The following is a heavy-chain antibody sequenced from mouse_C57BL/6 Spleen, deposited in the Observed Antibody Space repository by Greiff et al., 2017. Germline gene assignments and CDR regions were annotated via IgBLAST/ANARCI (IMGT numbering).Heavy chain of an antibody. J-gene: IGHJ2*01. CDR1: GFTFSDYG. CDR2: ISSGSSTI. D-gene: IGHD1-1*01. Sequence: EVQLVESGGGLVKPGGSLKLSCAASGFTFSDYGMHWVRQAPEKGLEWVAYISSGSSTIYYADTVKGRFTISKDKAKNTLFLQRTSVRSEDTAMYYCARRGSSFYLDYWGQGTTLTVSS. V-gene: IGHV5-17*01. CDR3: ARRGSSFYLDY.